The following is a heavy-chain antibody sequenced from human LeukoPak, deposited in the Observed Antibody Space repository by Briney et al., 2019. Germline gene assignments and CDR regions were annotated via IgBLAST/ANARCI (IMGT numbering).Heavy chain of an antibody. CDR3: ASKGAGHCYDASCMGSFDL. CDR2: INPNTGDT. CDR1: GYPFVDYY. Sequence: ASVKVSCKASGYPFVDYYLHWVRQAPGQGLEWMGCINPNTGDTNSAQNFQGRVIMTRDTSITTAYMELSRLKSDDTALYYCASKGAGHCYDASCMGSFDLWGQGTTVAVSS. D-gene: IGHD2-15*01. V-gene: IGHV1-2*02. J-gene: IGHJ3*01.